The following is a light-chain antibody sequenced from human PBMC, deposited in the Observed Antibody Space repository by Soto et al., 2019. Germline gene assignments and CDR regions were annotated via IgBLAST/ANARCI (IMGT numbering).Light chain of an antibody. J-gene: IGKJ1*01. V-gene: IGKV3-11*01. CDR3: QQYNNWIT. CDR1: QSVSSY. Sequence: EIVLTQSPATLSLSPGERATLSCRASQSVSSYLAWYQQKPGQAPRLLIYQTSLRAAGIPARFSASGSGTDFTLTISDVQPEDFAVYYCQQYNNWITFGQGTKVDIK. CDR2: QTS.